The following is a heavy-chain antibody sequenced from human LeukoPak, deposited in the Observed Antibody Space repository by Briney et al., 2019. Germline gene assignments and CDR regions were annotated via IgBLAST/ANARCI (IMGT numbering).Heavy chain of an antibody. D-gene: IGHD5-12*01. V-gene: IGHV4-34*06. CDR1: GGSFSGYY. J-gene: IGHJ6*02. CDR3: GGGGGGYSGYDYYYYYGMDV. CDR2: IYHSGST. Sequence: PSETLSLTCAVYGGSFSGYYWSWIRQPPGKGLEWIGEIYHSGSTNYNPSLKSRVTISVDKSKNQFSLKLGSVTAADTAVYYCGGGGGGYSGYDYYYYYGMDVWGQGTTVTVSS.